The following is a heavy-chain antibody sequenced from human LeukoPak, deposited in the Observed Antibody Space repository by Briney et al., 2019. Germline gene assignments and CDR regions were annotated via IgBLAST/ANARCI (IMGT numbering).Heavy chain of an antibody. V-gene: IGHV3-21*01. Sequence: GGSLRLSCAASGFTFDTYNFNWVRQAPGKGLEWVASIRSYSSYIHYADSVKGRFTISRDNSKNTLYLQMNSLRAEDTAVYYCARGSGYYYSSFDYWGQGTLVTVSS. CDR3: ARGSGYYYSSFDY. CDR2: IRSYSSYI. J-gene: IGHJ4*02. CDR1: GFTFDTYN. D-gene: IGHD3-22*01.